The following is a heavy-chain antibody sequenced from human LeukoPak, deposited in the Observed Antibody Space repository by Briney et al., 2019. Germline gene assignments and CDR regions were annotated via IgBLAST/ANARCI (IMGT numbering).Heavy chain of an antibody. CDR3: ARGYGPGY. Sequence: SGTLSLTCAVSGDSISSTNWWNWVRQPPGKGLEWIGEIDHRGNTNYNPSLKSRVSISADKSKNQFSLKLSSVTAADTAVYYCARGYGPGYWGQGTLVIVSA. J-gene: IGHJ4*02. CDR1: GDSISSTNW. V-gene: IGHV4-4*02. D-gene: IGHD4-17*01. CDR2: IDHRGNT.